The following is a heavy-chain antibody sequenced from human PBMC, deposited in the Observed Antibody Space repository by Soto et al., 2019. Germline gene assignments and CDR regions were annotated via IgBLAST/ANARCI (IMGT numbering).Heavy chain of an antibody. CDR2: ISYDGSNK. J-gene: IGHJ4*02. CDR3: ARDQRAVAGTAGPSHY. D-gene: IGHD6-19*01. Sequence: GGSLRLSCAASGFTFSSYAMHWVRQAPGKGLEWVAVISYDGSNKYYADSVKGRFTISRDNSKNTLYLQMNSLRAEDTAVYYCARDQRAVAGTAGPSHYWGQGTLVTVSS. V-gene: IGHV3-30-3*01. CDR1: GFTFSSYA.